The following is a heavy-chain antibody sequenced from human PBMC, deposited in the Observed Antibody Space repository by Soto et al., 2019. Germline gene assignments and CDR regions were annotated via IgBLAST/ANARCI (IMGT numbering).Heavy chain of an antibody. D-gene: IGHD1-7*01. CDR2: IGGDGST. CDR3: ARDRNYLRDQFDN. Sequence: RLSCLGSGFTFSSYSMSLVRQAPGRGPEWVSAIGGDGSTFYADSVRGRFTISRDNSKNTVYVQMNSLRAEDTAIYYCARDRNYLRDQFDNWGQGILVTFSS. V-gene: IGHV3-23*01. J-gene: IGHJ4*02. CDR1: GFTFSSYS.